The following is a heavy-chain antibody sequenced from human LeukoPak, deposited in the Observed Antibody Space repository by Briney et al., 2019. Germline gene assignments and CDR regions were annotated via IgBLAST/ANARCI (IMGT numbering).Heavy chain of an antibody. Sequence: GGSLRLSCAASGFTFSSYAMHWVRQAPGKGLEYVSAISSNGGSTYYANSVKGRFTISRDNSKNTLYLQMGSLRAEDMAVYYCARASPFGNYVSLREGPDYWGQGTLVTVSS. CDR3: ARASPFGNYVSLREGPDY. D-gene: IGHD3-16*01. CDR1: GFTFSSYA. CDR2: ISSNGGST. V-gene: IGHV3-64*01. J-gene: IGHJ4*02.